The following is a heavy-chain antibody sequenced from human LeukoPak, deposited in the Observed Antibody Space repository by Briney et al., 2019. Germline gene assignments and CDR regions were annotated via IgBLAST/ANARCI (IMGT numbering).Heavy chain of an antibody. D-gene: IGHD3-10*01. CDR3: ARDGVRTYYSGSGSPPRGFDP. Sequence: SETLSLTCAVSGGSISSSNWWSWVRQPPGKGLEWIGEIYHSGSTNYNPSLKSRVTISVDKSKNQFSLKLSSVTAADTAVYYCARDGVRTYYSGSGSPPRGFDPWGQGTLVTVSS. V-gene: IGHV4-4*02. CDR2: IYHSGST. CDR1: GGSISSSNW. J-gene: IGHJ5*02.